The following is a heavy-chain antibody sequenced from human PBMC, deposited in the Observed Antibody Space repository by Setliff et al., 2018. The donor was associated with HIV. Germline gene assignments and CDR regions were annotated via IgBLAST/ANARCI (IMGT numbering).Heavy chain of an antibody. CDR3: ASFFVTTVTNQDY. D-gene: IGHD4-17*01. J-gene: IGHJ4*02. V-gene: IGHV4-4*02. CDR2: IYHSGST. Sequence: NPSETLSLTCAVSGGSTSSSNWWSWVRQPPGKGLEWIGEIYHSGSTNYNPSLKSRVTISVDKSKNQFSLKLTSVTAADTAMYYCASFFVTTVTNQDYWGQGTPVTVSS. CDR1: GGSTSSSNW.